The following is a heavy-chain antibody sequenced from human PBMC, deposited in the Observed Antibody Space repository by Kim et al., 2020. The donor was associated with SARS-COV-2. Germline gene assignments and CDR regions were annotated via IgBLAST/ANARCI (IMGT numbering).Heavy chain of an antibody. V-gene: IGHV3-53*01. Sequence: RFTISRDKSKNTLYLQMNSLRAEDTAVYYCARGRHDYGDYERYYYYGMDVWGQGTTVTVSS. J-gene: IGHJ6*02. CDR3: ARGRHDYGDYERYYYYGMDV. D-gene: IGHD4-17*01.